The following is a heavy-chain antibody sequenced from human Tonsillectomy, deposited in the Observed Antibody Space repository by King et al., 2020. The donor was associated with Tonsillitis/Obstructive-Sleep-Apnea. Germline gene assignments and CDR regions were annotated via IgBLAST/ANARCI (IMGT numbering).Heavy chain of an antibody. J-gene: IGHJ6*02. CDR1: GFTFSDHY. Sequence: EVQLVESGGGLVQPGGSLRLSCAASGFTFSDHYMDWVRQAPGKGLEWVGRSRNKANDYTTKYAASVEGRFTISRDDSKNSLFLQMNSLKIEDAAVYHCARGGEGTNPRGSTIYFYGMDVGGQGTTVTVSS. CDR3: ARGGEGTNPRGSTIYFYGMDV. D-gene: IGHD3-10*01. V-gene: IGHV3-72*01. CDR2: SRNKANDYTT.